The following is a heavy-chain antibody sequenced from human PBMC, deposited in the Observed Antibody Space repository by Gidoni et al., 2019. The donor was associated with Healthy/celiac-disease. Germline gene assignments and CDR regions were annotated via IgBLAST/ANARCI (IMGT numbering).Heavy chain of an antibody. CDR2: INSDGSST. CDR3: ARRSAYCGGDCYYGDWFDP. V-gene: IGHV3-74*01. D-gene: IGHD2-21*02. CDR1: GFTFRSYW. J-gene: IGHJ5*02. Sequence: EVQLVASGGGLVQPGGSLRLSCAASGFTFRSYWLHWVRQAPGKGLVWVSRINSDGSSTSYADSVKGRFTISRDNAKNTLYLQMNSLRAEDTAVYYWARRSAYCGGDCYYGDWFDPWGQGTLVTVSS.